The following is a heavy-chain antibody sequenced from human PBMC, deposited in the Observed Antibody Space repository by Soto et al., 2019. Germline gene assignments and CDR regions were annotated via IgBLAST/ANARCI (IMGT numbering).Heavy chain of an antibody. CDR1: DYSLSTYY. CDR3: VRAAIPRCCWFGL. Sequence: PAETLSLTCNVFDYSLSTYYWSWFRQPAGRGLEWIGRIYARGSTNYKPSLKGRVSMSVDTSKKQFSLKKSSVTAADTALYYCVRAAIPRCCWFGLWGQGVPVTVSS. V-gene: IGHV4-4*07. J-gene: IGHJ5*02. CDR2: IYARGST. D-gene: IGHD2-21*01.